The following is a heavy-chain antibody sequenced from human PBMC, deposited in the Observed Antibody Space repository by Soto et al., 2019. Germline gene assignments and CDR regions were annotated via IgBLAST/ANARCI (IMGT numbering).Heavy chain of an antibody. Sequence: GVSLRLSCTASGFTFRSYAMHWVRQAPGRGLEWVAVISYDGSNKYYADSVKGRFTISRDNPKNTLDPQMNSLRAEDTAVYYYARGRHRYGDSDALDIWGQATMVTVSS. CDR3: ARGRHRYGDSDALDI. CDR1: GFTFRSYA. V-gene: IGHV3-30-3*01. J-gene: IGHJ3*02. D-gene: IGHD4-17*01. CDR2: ISYDGSNK.